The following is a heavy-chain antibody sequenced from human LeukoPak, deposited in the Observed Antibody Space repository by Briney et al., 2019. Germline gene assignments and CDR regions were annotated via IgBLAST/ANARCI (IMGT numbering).Heavy chain of an antibody. D-gene: IGHD3-22*01. J-gene: IGHJ4*02. CDR1: GYTFIHYG. CDR2: ISAYNGNT. Sequence: ASVKVSCKASGYTFIHYGISWVRQAPGQGLEWMGWISAYNGNTNYAQKLQGRVTLTTDTSTSTAYMELRSLRSDVAAVYYCARDPYYYDSSGYYSPENFDYWGQGTLVTVSS. V-gene: IGHV1-18*01. CDR3: ARDPYYYDSSGYYSPENFDY.